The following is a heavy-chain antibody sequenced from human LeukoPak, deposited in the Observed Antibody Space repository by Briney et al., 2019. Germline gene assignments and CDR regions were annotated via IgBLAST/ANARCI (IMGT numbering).Heavy chain of an antibody. CDR3: ARSGQHLFDF. CDR1: GFTFSSSE. Sequence: GGSLRLSCAASGFTFSSSEMNWVRQAPGKRLEGGSYISSSGGTISYADSVKGRFTISRDNAKNSLYLQMNSLRAEDTAIYYCARSGQHLFDFWGQGTLVTVSS. V-gene: IGHV3-48*03. D-gene: IGHD6-13*01. J-gene: IGHJ4*02. CDR2: ISSSGGTI.